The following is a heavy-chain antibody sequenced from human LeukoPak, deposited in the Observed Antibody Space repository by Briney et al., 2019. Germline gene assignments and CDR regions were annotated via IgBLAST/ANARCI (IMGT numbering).Heavy chain of an antibody. J-gene: IGHJ4*02. D-gene: IGHD3-10*01. CDR2: ISDDGSKK. CDR1: GFTFSSYS. CDR3: ARDFI. Sequence: GRSLRLSCAASGFTFSSYSMHWVRQAPGKGLEWVAVISDDGSKKSYADSVKGRFTVSRDNAKNSLFLQMNSLRAEDTAVYYCARDFIWGQGTLVTVSS. V-gene: IGHV3-30-3*01.